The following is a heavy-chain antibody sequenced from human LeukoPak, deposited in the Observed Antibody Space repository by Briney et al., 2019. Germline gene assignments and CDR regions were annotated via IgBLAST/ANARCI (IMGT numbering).Heavy chain of an antibody. V-gene: IGHV4-59*01. J-gene: IGHJ3*02. CDR1: GGTISGDF. Sequence: SETLSLTCTVSGGTISGDFWSWVRQPPGKGLQWIGHIYYSGSTNYNPSLKSRVNISIDTYKTQFSLKLSSVTAADTALYYCTRAKWGYAFEIWGQGTMVTVSS. CDR3: TRAKWGYAFEI. D-gene: IGHD7-27*01. CDR2: IYYSGST.